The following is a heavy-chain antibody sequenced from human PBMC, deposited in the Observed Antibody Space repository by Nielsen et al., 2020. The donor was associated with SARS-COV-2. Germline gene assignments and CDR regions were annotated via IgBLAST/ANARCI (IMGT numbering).Heavy chain of an antibody. D-gene: IGHD4-23*01. CDR1: GFTFSSYE. V-gene: IGHV3-48*03. CDR3: TTDRVVRFDI. Sequence: GESLKISCAASGFTFSSYEMNWVRQAPGKGLEWVSYISSSGSTIYYADSVKGRFTISRDNAKNSLYLQMNSLKTEDTAVYYCTTDRVVRFDIWGQGTMVTVSS. CDR2: ISSSGSTI. J-gene: IGHJ3*02.